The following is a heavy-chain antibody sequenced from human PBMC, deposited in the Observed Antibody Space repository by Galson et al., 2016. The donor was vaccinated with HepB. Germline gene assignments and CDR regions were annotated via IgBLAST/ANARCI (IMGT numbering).Heavy chain of an antibody. CDR3: TGPYCDGGSCYSSDAFDI. CDR2: IKSKAAGGTT. CDR1: GFTFTNAW. Sequence: SLRLSCAASGFTFTNAWMSWVRQAPGKGLEWVGRIKSKAAGGTTAYAAPVKGRFTISRDDSENTLYLKINSLKTEDTAVYYCTGPYCDGGSCYSSDAFDIWGKGTMVTVSS. V-gene: IGHV3-15*05. J-gene: IGHJ3*02. D-gene: IGHD2-15*01.